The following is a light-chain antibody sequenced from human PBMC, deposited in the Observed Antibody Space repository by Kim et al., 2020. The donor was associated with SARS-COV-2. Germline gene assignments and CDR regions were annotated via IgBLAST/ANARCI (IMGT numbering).Light chain of an antibody. J-gene: IGKJ5*01. CDR3: QQRADWPIT. V-gene: IGKV3-11*01. Sequence: EIVLTQSPATLSLSPGERATLSCRASQSIFTYLAWYQQKPGQAPRLLIYDASKRATDIPPRFSGSGSGTDFTLTINSLEPEDFAVYYCQQRADWPITFGPGTRLEIK. CDR1: QSIFTY. CDR2: DAS.